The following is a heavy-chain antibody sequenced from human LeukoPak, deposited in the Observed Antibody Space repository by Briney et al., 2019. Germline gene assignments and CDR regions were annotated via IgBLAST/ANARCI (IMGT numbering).Heavy chain of an antibody. J-gene: IGHJ4*02. CDR1: GYTFNGYY. V-gene: IGHV1-2*02. Sequence: ASVKVPCKASGYTFNGYYMHWVGQAPGRPREWMGWINPNSGGTYHAQKFQGRVTMTRNTSISTAYMELSRLRSDDTAMYYCARDLVAVGATTRDYWGQGTLVTVSS. CDR3: ARDLVAVGATTRDY. CDR2: INPNSGGT. D-gene: IGHD1-26*01.